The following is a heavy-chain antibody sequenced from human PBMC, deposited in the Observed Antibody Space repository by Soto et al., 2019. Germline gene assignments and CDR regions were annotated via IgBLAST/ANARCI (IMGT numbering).Heavy chain of an antibody. CDR2: ISTSGDDT. CDR3: AKGTPGSCGGRLDY. D-gene: IGHD3-10*01. J-gene: IGHJ4*02. Sequence: GGSLRLSCAASGFTFNNYAMSWVRQAPGKGLEWVSAISTSGDDTYYADSVRGRFTISRDNSKDTLYLQMNSPRPEDTAVYYCAKGTPGSCGGRLDYWGQGTLVTVSS. CDR1: GFTFNNYA. V-gene: IGHV3-23*01.